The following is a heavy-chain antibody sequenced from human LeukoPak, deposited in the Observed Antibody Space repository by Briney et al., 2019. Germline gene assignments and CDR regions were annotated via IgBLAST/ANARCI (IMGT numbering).Heavy chain of an antibody. CDR1: GFTFSSYS. Sequence: GGSLRLSCAASGFTFSSYSMNWVRQAPGKGLEWVSSISSSSSYIYYADSVKGRFTISRDNAKNSLYLQMNSLRAEDTAVYYCARDSDYCSGGSCPLGSGDYWGQGTLVTVSS. J-gene: IGHJ4*02. CDR3: ARDSDYCSGGSCPLGSGDY. V-gene: IGHV3-21*01. D-gene: IGHD2-15*01. CDR2: ISSSSSYI.